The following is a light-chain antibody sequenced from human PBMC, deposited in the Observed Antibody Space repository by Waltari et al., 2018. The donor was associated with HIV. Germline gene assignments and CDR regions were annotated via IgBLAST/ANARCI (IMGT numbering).Light chain of an antibody. Sequence: QSVLTHPRSVSEAPRHRVTISCSGSSSNIGNNAVNWYQQLPGQAPKLLIYYDDLLPSGVSDRFSGSKSGTSASLAISGLHSEDEADYYCAAWDDSLNGVVFGGGTKLTVL. J-gene: IGLJ2*01. CDR2: YDD. CDR1: SSNIGNNA. CDR3: AAWDDSLNGVV. V-gene: IGLV1-36*01.